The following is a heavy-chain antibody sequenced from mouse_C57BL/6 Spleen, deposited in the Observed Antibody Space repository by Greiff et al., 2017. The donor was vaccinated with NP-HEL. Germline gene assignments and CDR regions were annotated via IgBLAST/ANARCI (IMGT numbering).Heavy chain of an antibody. CDR2: IYPGDGDT. Sequence: QVQLQQSGPELVKPGASVKISCKASGYAFSSSWMNWVKQRPGKGLEWIGRIYPGDGDTNYNGKLTGKATLTADKSSSTAYMQLSSLTSEDSAVYFCARGGWYDYGSYYAMDYWGQGTSVTVSS. CDR1: GYAFSSSW. V-gene: IGHV1-82*01. CDR3: ARGGWYDYGSYYAMDY. D-gene: IGHD2-4*01. J-gene: IGHJ4*01.